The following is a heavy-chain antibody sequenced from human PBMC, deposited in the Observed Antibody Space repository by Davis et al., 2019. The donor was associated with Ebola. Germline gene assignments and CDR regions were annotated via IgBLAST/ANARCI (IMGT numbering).Heavy chain of an antibody. CDR2: VIPIFGTA. Sequence: SVKVSCKASGGTFSSYAISWVRQAPGQGLEWMGGVIPIFGTANYAQKFQGRVTMTRDTSTSTVYMELSSLRSEDTAVYYCAREPHYDFWSGAPSDYWGQGTLVTVSS. V-gene: IGHV1-69*05. CDR1: GGTFSSYA. D-gene: IGHD3-3*01. J-gene: IGHJ4*02. CDR3: AREPHYDFWSGAPSDY.